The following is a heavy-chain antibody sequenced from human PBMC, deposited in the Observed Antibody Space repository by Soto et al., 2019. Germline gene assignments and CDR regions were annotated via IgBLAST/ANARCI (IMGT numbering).Heavy chain of an antibody. Sequence: EVQLSESGGGLLQPGGSLRLSCAASGFTFSSYAMTWVRQAPGKGLEWVSVISDSGGRTYYADSVKGRFTISRDNSKNTVYLQMISLRAEDTAIYYCAKDKRIQLWLGLDYWGQGTLVTVSS. V-gene: IGHV3-23*01. D-gene: IGHD5-18*01. CDR2: ISDSGGRT. J-gene: IGHJ4*02. CDR1: GFTFSSYA. CDR3: AKDKRIQLWLGLDY.